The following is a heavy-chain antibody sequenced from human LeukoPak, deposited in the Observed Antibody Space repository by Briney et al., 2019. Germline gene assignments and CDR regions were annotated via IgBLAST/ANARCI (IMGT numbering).Heavy chain of an antibody. CDR1: GGSIRSSSHY. Sequence: SETLSLTCTVSGGSIRSSSHYWSWIRQPPGKGLEWIASINYSGNTHYNPSLKTRITMSVDTSKNQFSLKLTSVTAADTAVYYCARDAPPSSFDIWGQGTMVTVSS. CDR2: INYSGNT. V-gene: IGHV4-39*07. CDR3: ARDAPPSSFDI. J-gene: IGHJ3*02.